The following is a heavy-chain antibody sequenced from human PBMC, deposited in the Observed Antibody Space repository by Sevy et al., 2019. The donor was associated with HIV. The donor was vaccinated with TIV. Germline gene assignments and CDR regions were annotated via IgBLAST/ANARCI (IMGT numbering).Heavy chain of an antibody. CDR1: GFSFSNYA. D-gene: IGHD2-15*01. Sequence: GGSLRLSCAASGFSFSNYAMSWVRQAPGKGLEWVSTLIGGGSRTYYADSVTGRFTISRDNSRNILYLQMIGLRAEDTAVYYCAKRRVQSGLSSVGANYGWDVCGQGTTVTVSS. J-gene: IGHJ6*02. CDR2: LIGGGSRT. CDR3: AKRRVQSGLSSVGANYGWDV. V-gene: IGHV3-23*01.